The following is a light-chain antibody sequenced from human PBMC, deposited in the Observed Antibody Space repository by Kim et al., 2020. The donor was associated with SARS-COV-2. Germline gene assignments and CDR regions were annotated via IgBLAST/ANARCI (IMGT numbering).Light chain of an antibody. J-gene: IGKJ1*01. CDR2: KAS. CDR3: QQYNSYPWT. CDR1: QSISTW. V-gene: IGKV1-5*03. Sequence: DIQMTQSPYTLSASVGGRVTITCRASQSISTWLAWYQQKPGKAPKLLIYKASSLESGVPSRFSGGGSGTEFTLTISSLQPDDFATYYCQQYNSYPWTFGQGTKVDIK.